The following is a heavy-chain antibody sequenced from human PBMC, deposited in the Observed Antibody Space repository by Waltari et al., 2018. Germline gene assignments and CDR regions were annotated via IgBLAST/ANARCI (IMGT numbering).Heavy chain of an antibody. CDR1: GFTFSSYG. CDR2: IRYDGSNK. V-gene: IGHV3-30*02. CDR3: AKGDAAAAGDLDY. D-gene: IGHD6-13*01. Sequence: QVQLVESGGGVVQPGGSLRLSCAASGFTFSSYGMHWVRQAPGKGREWVAFIRYDGSNKYYADSVKGRFTISRGNSKNTLYLQMNSLRAEDTAVYYCAKGDAAAAGDLDYWGQGTLVTVSS. J-gene: IGHJ4*02.